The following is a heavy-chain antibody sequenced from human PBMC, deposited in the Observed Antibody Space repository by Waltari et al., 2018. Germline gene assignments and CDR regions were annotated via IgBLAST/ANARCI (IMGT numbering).Heavy chain of an antibody. CDR2: ISGSGGST. D-gene: IGHD1-26*01. V-gene: IGHV3-23*01. J-gene: IGHJ4*02. CDR1: GFTFSSYA. CDR3: AKSSRDFSVGATTLDY. Sequence: EVQLLESGGGLVQPGGSLRLSCAASGFTFSSYAMTWVRQAPGKGLEWVSAISGSGGSTYYADHVKGKFTISRDNSKNTLYLQMNSLRAEDTAVYYCAKSSRDFSVGATTLDYWGQGTLVTVSS.